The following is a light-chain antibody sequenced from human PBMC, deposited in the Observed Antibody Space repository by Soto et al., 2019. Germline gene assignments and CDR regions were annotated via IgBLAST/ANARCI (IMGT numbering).Light chain of an antibody. CDR1: QSVGTNY. V-gene: IGKV3-20*01. CDR2: GAS. CDR3: QQYGSSPWT. Sequence: EIVLTQSPGTLSLSPGERATLSCRASQSVGTNYLAWYQQKPGQAPRVLIYGASSRVAGIPDRFSGSGSGTGFTLTISRLEPEDFAVYYCQQYGSSPWTFGQGTKVDIK. J-gene: IGKJ1*01.